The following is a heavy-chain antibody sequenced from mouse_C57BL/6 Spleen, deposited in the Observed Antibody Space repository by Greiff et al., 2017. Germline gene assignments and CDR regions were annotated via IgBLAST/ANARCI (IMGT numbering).Heavy chain of an antibody. V-gene: IGHV1-76*01. Sequence: QVQLQQSGAELVRPGASVKLSCKASGYTFTDYYINWVKQRPGQGLEWIARIYPGSGNTYYNEKFKGKATLTAEKSSSTAYMQLSSLTSEDSAVYFCARFGALYDYAMDDWGQGTSVTVSS. D-gene: IGHD2-4*01. CDR1: GYTFTDYY. CDR2: IYPGSGNT. CDR3: ARFGALYDYAMDD. J-gene: IGHJ4*01.